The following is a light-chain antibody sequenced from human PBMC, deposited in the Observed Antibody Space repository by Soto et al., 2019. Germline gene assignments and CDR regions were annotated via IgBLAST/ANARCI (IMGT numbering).Light chain of an antibody. Sequence: EIVMTQSPATLSVSPGEGATLSCRASQRLSSNLAWYQQKPGQAPRLLIYGVSTRATGIPARFSGSGSGTEFTLTISSLQSEDSAVYYCQQYKNWLALTFGGGTKVDIK. CDR3: QQYKNWLALT. CDR2: GVS. J-gene: IGKJ4*01. V-gene: IGKV3-15*01. CDR1: QRLSSN.